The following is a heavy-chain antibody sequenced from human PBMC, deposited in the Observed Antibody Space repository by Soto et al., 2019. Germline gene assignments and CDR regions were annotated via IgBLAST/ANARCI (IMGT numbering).Heavy chain of an antibody. CDR3: TRAHDYAWGSYRFGFDN. V-gene: IGHV2-5*02. CDR2: IYWDDDK. D-gene: IGHD3-16*02. Sequence: QITLKESGPTLVKPTQTLTLTCTFSGFSLSTSGVGVGWIRQPPGKALGWLAIIYWDDDKRYSPSLKSRLTITKDTSKNQVVLTMTNMDPVDTATYCCTRAHDYAWGSYRFGFDNWGQGILVTVSS. CDR1: GFSLSTSGVG. J-gene: IGHJ4*02.